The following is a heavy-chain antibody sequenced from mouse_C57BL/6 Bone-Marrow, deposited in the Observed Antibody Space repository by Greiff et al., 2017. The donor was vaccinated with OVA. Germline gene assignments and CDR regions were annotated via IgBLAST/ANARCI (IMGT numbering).Heavy chain of an antibody. V-gene: IGHV1-18*01. J-gene: IGHJ1*03. CDR3: ARKGWLLWYFDV. CDR2: INPNNGGT. D-gene: IGHD2-3*01. Sequence: EVKLQESGPELVKPGASVKIPCKASGYTFTDYNMDWVKQSHGKSLEWIGDINPNNGGTIYNQKFKGKATLTVDKSSSTAYMELRSLTSEDTAVYYCARKGWLLWYFDVWGTGTTVTVSS. CDR1: GYTFTDYN.